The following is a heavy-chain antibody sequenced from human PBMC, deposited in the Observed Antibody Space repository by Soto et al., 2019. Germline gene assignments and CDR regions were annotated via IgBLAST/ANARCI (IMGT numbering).Heavy chain of an antibody. CDR2: IHYGGNA. V-gene: IGHV4-39*01. J-gene: IGHJ4*02. Sequence: PSETLSLTCTVSGFSINTYNLFWAWVRQPPGKGLEWIASIHYGGNAYYSPSLTTRVTVSRDTSKNRVSLELTSVTAADTAVYYCASLWGPYYFDYWGLGALVTVSS. CDR3: ASLWGPYYFDY. CDR1: GFSINTYNLF. D-gene: IGHD7-27*01.